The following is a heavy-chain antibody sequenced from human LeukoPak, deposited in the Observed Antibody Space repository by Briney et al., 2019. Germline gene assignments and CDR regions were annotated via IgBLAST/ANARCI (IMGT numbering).Heavy chain of an antibody. CDR3: TREDY. CDR1: GYTFTGYY. CDR2: INANSGGT. V-gene: IGHV1-2*02. Sequence: ASVKVSCKTSGYTFTGYYIHWVRQAPGQGLEWMGWINANSGGTIYAQKFQGRVTMTRDTSISTAYMELSKLTSDDTAVYYCTREDYWGQGTLVTVSS. J-gene: IGHJ4*02.